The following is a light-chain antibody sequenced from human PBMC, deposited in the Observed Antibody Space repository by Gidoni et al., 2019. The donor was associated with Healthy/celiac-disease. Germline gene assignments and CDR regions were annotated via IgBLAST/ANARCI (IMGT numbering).Light chain of an antibody. J-gene: IGKJ2*01. Sequence: DIVLTQSPATLSLSPGERATLPCRASQSVISYLDWYQQKPGQAPRLLIYNASDRATGIPARFSGSGSGTDFALTISSLEPEDFAVYYCQQRSNWLLYTFGQGTKLEIK. CDR1: QSVISY. V-gene: IGKV3-11*01. CDR3: QQRSNWLLYT. CDR2: NAS.